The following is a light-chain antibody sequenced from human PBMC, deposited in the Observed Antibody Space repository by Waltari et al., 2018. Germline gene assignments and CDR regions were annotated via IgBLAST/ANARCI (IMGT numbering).Light chain of an antibody. CDR1: QSVRRY. J-gene: IGKJ2*01. CDR3: QQRSNWPPKYT. Sequence: EIVLTQSPVPLSLSPGERATLPCRASQSVRRYLAWYQQKPGQAPRLLIYDASNRATGIPARFSGSGSGTDFTLTISSLEPEDFAVYYCQQRSNWPPKYTFGQGTKLEIK. CDR2: DAS. V-gene: IGKV3-11*01.